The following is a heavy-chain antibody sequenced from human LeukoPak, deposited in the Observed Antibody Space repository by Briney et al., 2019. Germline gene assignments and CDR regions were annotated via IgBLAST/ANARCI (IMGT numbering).Heavy chain of an antibody. Sequence: GGSLRLSCEASGFTFSAYAMTWVRQAPGKGLEWVSSIGSDNKPHYSESVKGRFTISRDNSKNTLYLQMNSLRAEDTAVYYCAKRRLQDQPHYDFGGQGTLVTVSS. CDR1: GFTFSAYA. CDR2: IGSDNKP. V-gene: IGHV3-23*05. CDR3: AKRRLQDQPHYDF. J-gene: IGHJ4*02. D-gene: IGHD3-3*01.